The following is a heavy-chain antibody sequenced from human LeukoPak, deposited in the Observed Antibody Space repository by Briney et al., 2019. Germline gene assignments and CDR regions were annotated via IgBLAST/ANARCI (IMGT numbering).Heavy chain of an antibody. J-gene: IGHJ4*02. D-gene: IGHD6-6*01. CDR3: AKARSSPSPFDY. V-gene: IGHV3-23*01. Sequence: GGSLRLSCAASGFTFGSYAMSWVREAPGTGLEWVSATSGGGVSTYYADSVKGRFTISRDNSKNTLYLQMNSLRAEDTAVYYCAKARSSPSPFDYWGQGTLVTVSS. CDR1: GFTFGSYA. CDR2: TSGGGVST.